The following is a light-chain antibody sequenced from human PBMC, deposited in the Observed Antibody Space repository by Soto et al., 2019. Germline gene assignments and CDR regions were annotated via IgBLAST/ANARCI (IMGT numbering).Light chain of an antibody. J-gene: IGKJ2*01. CDR2: GAS. CDR3: QQYGRSPPFT. V-gene: IGKV3-20*01. CDR1: QRVSSSY. Sequence: ELVLTQSPGTLSLSPGERATLSCRASQRVSSSYLAWYQQKPGQAPRLLIYGASNRATGIPARVSGSGSGTDFTLTISRLEPEDFAVYFCQQYGRSPPFTFCQGTKVEIK.